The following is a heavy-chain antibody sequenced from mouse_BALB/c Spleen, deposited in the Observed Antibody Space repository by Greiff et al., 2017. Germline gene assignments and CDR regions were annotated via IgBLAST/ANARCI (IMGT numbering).Heavy chain of an antibody. CDR2: IWAGGST. D-gene: IGHD1-1*01. V-gene: IGHV2-9*02. J-gene: IGHJ2*01. CDR3: ARDEDYYGSRYYFDY. Sequence: VQLVESGPGLVAPSQSLSITCTVSGFSLTSYGVHWVRQPPGKGLEWLGVIWAGGSTNYNSALMSRLSISKDNSKSQVFLKMNSLQTDDTAMYYCARDEDYYGSRYYFDYWGQGTTLTVSS. CDR1: GFSLTSYG.